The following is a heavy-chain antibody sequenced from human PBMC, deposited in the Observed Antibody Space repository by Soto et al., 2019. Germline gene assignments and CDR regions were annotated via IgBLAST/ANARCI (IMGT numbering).Heavy chain of an antibody. J-gene: IGHJ3*02. Sequence: SETLSLTCTVSGGSIRSYYWTWIRQPPGKGLEWIGYMYYSGITNYNSSLKSRVIISVDTSKNQFSLRLSSVTAADTAVYFCGSSVSVSPAAIPFDIWGQGTMVTVSS. CDR3: GSSVSVSPAAIPFDI. V-gene: IGHV4-59*08. CDR2: MYYSGIT. CDR1: GGSIRSYY. D-gene: IGHD2-2*01.